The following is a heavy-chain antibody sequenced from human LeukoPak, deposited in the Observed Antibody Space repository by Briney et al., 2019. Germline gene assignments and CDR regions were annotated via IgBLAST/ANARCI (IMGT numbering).Heavy chain of an antibody. V-gene: IGHV4-59*01. J-gene: IGHJ5*02. Sequence: SETLSLTCTVSGGSISSYYWSWIRQPPGKGLEWIGYIYYSGSTNYNPSLKSRVTISVDTSKNQFSLKLSSVTAADTAVYYCARDRYCSSTSCYPHAGFDPWGQGTLATVSS. CDR3: ARDRYCSSTSCYPHAGFDP. CDR1: GGSISSYY. CDR2: IYYSGST. D-gene: IGHD2-2*01.